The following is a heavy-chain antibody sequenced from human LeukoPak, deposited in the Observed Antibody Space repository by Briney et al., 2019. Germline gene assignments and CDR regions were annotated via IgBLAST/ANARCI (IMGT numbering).Heavy chain of an antibody. CDR3: ARDGSIAVAGTLDY. V-gene: IGHV3-7*01. Sequence: PGGSLRLSCAASGFTFSSYWMSWVRQAPGKGLEWVANIKQDESEKYYVDSVKGRFTISRDNAKNSLYLQMNSLRAEDTAVYYCARDGSIAVAGTLDYWGQGTLVTVSS. J-gene: IGHJ4*02. D-gene: IGHD6-19*01. CDR2: IKQDESEK. CDR1: GFTFSSYW.